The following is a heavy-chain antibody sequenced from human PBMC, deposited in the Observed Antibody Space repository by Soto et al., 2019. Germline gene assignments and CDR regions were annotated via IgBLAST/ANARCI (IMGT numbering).Heavy chain of an antibody. CDR3: ARDSKTTVVTIPFTFDY. Sequence: GASVKVSCKASGYTFTGSYMHLVRQAPGQGLEWMGWINPNSGGTNYAQKFQGWVTMTRDTSISTAYMELSRLRSDDTAVYYCARDSKTTVVTIPFTFDYWGQGTLVTVSS. V-gene: IGHV1-2*04. CDR1: GYTFTGSY. D-gene: IGHD4-17*01. CDR2: INPNSGGT. J-gene: IGHJ4*02.